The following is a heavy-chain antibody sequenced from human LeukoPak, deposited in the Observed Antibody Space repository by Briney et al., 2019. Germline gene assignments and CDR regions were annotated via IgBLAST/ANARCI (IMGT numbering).Heavy chain of an antibody. CDR1: GSTFYSYA. J-gene: IGHJ4*02. CDR2: ISGRGDNT. V-gene: IGHV3-23*01. D-gene: IGHD1-14*01. CDR3: AKPAKTDYADY. Sequence: GGSLRLSCAASGSTFYSYAMSWVRQAPGKGLEWVSGISGRGDNTYNADSVKGRFTISRDNSKNTLYLQMTSLRAEDTALYYCAKPAKTDYADYWGQGTLVTVSS.